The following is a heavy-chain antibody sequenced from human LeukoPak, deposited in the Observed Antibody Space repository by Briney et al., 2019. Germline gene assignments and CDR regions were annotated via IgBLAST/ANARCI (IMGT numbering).Heavy chain of an antibody. D-gene: IGHD1-26*01. CDR3: ARAWDYYYYYMDV. V-gene: IGHV1-69*06. Sequence: ASVKVSCKASGYTFTSYGISWVRQAPGQGLEWMGGIIPIFGTANYAQKFQGRVTITADKSTSTAYMELSSLRSEDTAVYYCARAWDYYYYYMDVWGKGTTVTVSS. CDR1: GYTFTSYG. CDR2: IIPIFGTA. J-gene: IGHJ6*03.